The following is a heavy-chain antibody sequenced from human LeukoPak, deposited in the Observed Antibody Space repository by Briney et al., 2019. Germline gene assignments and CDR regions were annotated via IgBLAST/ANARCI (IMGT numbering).Heavy chain of an antibody. D-gene: IGHD2-15*01. V-gene: IGHV1-46*01. J-gene: IGHJ4*02. CDR3: ARDSPWLLPPVYYFDN. CDR1: GYTFTSYY. Sequence: ASVKVSCKASGYTFTSYYMHWVRQAPGQGLEWMGLINPSGGSTSYAQKFQGRVTMTRDMSTSTVYMKLSSLRSEDTAVYYCARDSPWLLPPVYYFDNWGQGTLVTVSS. CDR2: INPSGGST.